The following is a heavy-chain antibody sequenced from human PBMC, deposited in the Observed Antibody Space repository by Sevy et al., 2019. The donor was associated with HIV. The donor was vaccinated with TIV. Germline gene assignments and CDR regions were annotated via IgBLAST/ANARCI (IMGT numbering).Heavy chain of an antibody. CDR1: GYTFTDSG. Sequence: ASVKVSCKASGYTFTDSGVSWVRQAPGQGLEWMGWIRAYNGNTNYPQKFQGRVTRTTDSSTNTAYMELRSLRSDDTGVYYCAGAPVGYRGNWPTSHFDHWGQGTLVTVSS. J-gene: IGHJ4*02. D-gene: IGHD6-13*01. V-gene: IGHV1-18*04. CDR3: AGAPVGYRGNWPTSHFDH. CDR2: IRAYNGNT.